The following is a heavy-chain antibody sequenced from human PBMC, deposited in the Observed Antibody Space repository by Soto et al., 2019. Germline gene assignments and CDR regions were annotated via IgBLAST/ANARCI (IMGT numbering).Heavy chain of an antibody. CDR2: IFYTGST. CDR1: GGSISRHY. J-gene: IGHJ4*02. V-gene: IGHV4-59*11. CDR3: ARVGSSGWSPDY. Sequence: PAETLSLTCSVSGGSISRHYWVWLGQSPGKGLEWIGYIFYTGSTNYNPSLKSRVTLSVDTSKNQFSLRLNSVTAADTAVYYCARVGSSGWSPDYWGQGTLVTVSS. D-gene: IGHD6-19*01.